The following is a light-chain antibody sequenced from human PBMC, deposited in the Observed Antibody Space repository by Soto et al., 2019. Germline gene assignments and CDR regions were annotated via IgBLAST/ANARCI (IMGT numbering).Light chain of an antibody. Sequence: QSALTQPASVSASPGQSITLSCTGTSSDVGGYNYVSWYQQFPGKAPKLIIYDVTDRPSGVSDRFSGSKSANPASLTISGLQAEDEADYYCSSYTSSSDVVFGGGTKLTVL. CDR1: SSDVGGYNY. CDR3: SSYTSSSDVV. J-gene: IGLJ2*01. V-gene: IGLV2-14*01. CDR2: DVT.